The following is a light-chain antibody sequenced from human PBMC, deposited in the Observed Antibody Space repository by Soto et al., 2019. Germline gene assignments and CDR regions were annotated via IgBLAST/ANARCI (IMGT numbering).Light chain of an antibody. J-gene: IGLJ1*01. CDR3: SSYTSSSTPYV. CDR2: EDS. Sequence: QSVLTQPASVSGSPGQSITISCTGTSSDVGGYNYVSWYQQHPGKAPNLMIYEDSNRPAAVSNRFSGSKSRNTASLTTSGLQAEDEADYYCSSYTSSSTPYVFGTGTKLTVL. CDR1: SSDVGGYNY. V-gene: IGLV2-14*01.